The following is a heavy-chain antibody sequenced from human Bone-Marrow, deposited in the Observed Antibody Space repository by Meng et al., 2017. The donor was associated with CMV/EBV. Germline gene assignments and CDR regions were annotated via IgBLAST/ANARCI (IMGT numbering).Heavy chain of an antibody. V-gene: IGHV1-2*02. J-gene: IGHJ6*02. CDR1: GYTFTGYY. D-gene: IGHD2-2*01. CDR3: ASRYCSSTSCQPYYYYYGMDV. CDR2: INPNSGGT. Sequence: ASVKVSCKASGYTFTGYYMHWVRQAPGQGLEWMGWINPNSGGTNYAQKFQGRVTMTRDTSISTAYMELSSLRSEDTAMYYCASRYCSSTSCQPYYYYYGMDVWGQGTTVTVSS.